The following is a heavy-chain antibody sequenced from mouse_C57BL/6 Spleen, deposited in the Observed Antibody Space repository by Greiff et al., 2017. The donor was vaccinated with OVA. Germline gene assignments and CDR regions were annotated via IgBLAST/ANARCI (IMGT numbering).Heavy chain of an antibody. J-gene: IGHJ2*01. Sequence: VKLQQSGPELVKPGASVKFSCKASGYAFSSSWMNWVKQRPGQGLEWIGRIYPGDGDTNYNGKFKGKATLTADTSSSTAYMQLSSLTSEDSAVYCCARTNRGGFDDWGQGTTLTVSS. CDR1: GYAFSSSW. D-gene: IGHD4-1*01. CDR2: IYPGDGDT. V-gene: IGHV1-82*01. CDR3: ARTNRGGFDD.